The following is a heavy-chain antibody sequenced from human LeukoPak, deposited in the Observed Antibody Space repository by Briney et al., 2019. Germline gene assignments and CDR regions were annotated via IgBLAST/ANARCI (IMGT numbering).Heavy chain of an antibody. CDR1: GFTFSSYG. J-gene: IGHJ6*02. Sequence: QTGGSLRLSCAASGFTFSSYGMHWVRQAPGKGLEWVAVISYDGSNKYYADSVKGRFAISRDDSKNTLYLQMNSLRAEDTAVYYCANTIAAAGTSLPGSTVYYYYYGMDVWGQGTTVTVSS. D-gene: IGHD6-13*01. V-gene: IGHV3-30*18. CDR3: ANTIAAAGTSLPGSTVYYYYYGMDV. CDR2: ISYDGSNK.